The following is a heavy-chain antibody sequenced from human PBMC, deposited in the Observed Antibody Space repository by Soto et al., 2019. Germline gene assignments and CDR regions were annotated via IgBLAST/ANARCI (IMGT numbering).Heavy chain of an antibody. D-gene: IGHD3-10*01. Sequence: GGSLRLSCAASGFTFSDHYMDWVRQAPGKGLEWVGRTRNKANSYTTEYAASVKGRFTISRDNAKNSLYLQMNSLRAEDTAVYYCAFGDESRYYYYGMDVWGQGTTVTVSS. V-gene: IGHV3-72*01. CDR3: AFGDESRYYYYGMDV. CDR2: TRNKANSYTT. CDR1: GFTFSDHY. J-gene: IGHJ6*02.